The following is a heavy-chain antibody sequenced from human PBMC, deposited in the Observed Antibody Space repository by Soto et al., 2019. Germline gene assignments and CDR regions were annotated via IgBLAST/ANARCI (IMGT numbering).Heavy chain of an antibody. CDR1: GGSISSGYYY. CDR3: GRESGETWDYEAS. Sequence: SETLSLTCSVSGGSISSGYYYWSWIRQPPGKGLEWIGNIYYSGNTYYNPSLKSRLIISIDTSKNQFSLKVGSVTAADTAVYHCGRESGETWDYEASWGQGTPVTVSS. CDR2: IYYSGNT. V-gene: IGHV4-30-4*01. D-gene: IGHD1-7*01. J-gene: IGHJ5*02.